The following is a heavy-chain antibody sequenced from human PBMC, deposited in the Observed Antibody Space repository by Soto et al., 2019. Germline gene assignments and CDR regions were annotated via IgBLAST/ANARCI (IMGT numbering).Heavy chain of an antibody. Sequence: ASVKVSCKASGGTFSSYAISWVRQAPGQGLEWMGGIIPIFGTANYAQKFQGRVTITADESTSTAYMELSSLRSEDTAVYYCARELTPVIRQQLVPGWFDPWGQGTLVTVSS. V-gene: IGHV1-69*13. D-gene: IGHD6-13*01. CDR1: GGTFSSYA. CDR2: IIPIFGTA. J-gene: IGHJ5*02. CDR3: ARELTPVIRQQLVPGWFDP.